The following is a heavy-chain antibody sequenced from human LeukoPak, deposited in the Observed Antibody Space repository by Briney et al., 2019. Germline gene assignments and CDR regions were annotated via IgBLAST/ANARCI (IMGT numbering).Heavy chain of an antibody. D-gene: IGHD6-6*01. CDR1: GFTFSSYS. J-gene: IGHJ6*02. CDR2: ISSSSSYI. Sequence: GGSLRLSCAASGFTFSSYSVNWVRQAPGKGLEWVSSISSSSSYIYYADSVKGRFTISRDNAKNSLYLQMNSLRAEDTAVYYCARSSDEYSSSSSYYYYGMDVWGQGTTVTVSS. V-gene: IGHV3-21*01. CDR3: ARSSDEYSSSSSYYYYGMDV.